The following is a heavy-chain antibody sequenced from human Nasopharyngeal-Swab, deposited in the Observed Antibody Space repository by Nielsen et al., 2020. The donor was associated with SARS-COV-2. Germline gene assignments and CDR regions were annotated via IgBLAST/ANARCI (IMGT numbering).Heavy chain of an antibody. D-gene: IGHD4-17*01. V-gene: IGHV1-46*01. CDR1: GYTFTSYY. CDR2: INPSGGST. Sequence: ASVKVSCKASGYTFTSYYMHWVRQAPGQGLVWMGIINPSGGSTSYAQKFQGRVTMTRDTSTSTVYMELSSLRSEDTAVYYCARDFTVTTGEYYYYYGMDVWGQGTTVTVSS. J-gene: IGHJ6*02. CDR3: ARDFTVTTGEYYYYYGMDV.